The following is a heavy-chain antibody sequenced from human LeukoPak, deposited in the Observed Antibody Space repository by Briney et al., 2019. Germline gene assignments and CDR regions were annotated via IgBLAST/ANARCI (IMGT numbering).Heavy chain of an antibody. D-gene: IGHD2-2*01. J-gene: IGHJ4*02. CDR2: INHSGST. CDR1: GGSFSGYY. V-gene: IGHV4-34*01. Sequence: SETLSLTCAVYGGSFSGYYWSWIRQPPGKGLEWIGEINHSGSTNYNPSLKSRVTISVDTSKNQFSLKLSSVTAADTAVYYCARRGTNCSSTSCRYLDYWGQGTLVTVSS. CDR3: ARRGTNCSSTSCRYLDY.